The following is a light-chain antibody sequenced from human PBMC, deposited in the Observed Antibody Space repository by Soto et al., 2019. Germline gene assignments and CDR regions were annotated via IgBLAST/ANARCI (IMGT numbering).Light chain of an antibody. CDR3: QQDDSSPKLT. CDR2: GAS. Sequence: EIVLTQSPGTLSLSPGERATLSCRASQSVSSSYLAWYQQKPGQAPRLLICGASSRATGIPDRFSGSGSGTDVTLTISRLEPEDFAVYSCQQDDSSPKLTFGGGTKVEIK. CDR1: QSVSSSY. V-gene: IGKV3-20*01. J-gene: IGKJ4*01.